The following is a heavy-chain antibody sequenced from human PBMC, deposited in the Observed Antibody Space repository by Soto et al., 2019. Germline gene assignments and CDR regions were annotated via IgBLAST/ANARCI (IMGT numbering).Heavy chain of an antibody. J-gene: IGHJ5*02. Sequence: VASVKVSCKASGYTFTGYFIHWVRQAPGEGLEWVGYINPNSGVTKYAPRFLGRVTITRDTSIRTAYMDLNNLRSDDTAVYFCARGGGTILVHLPWGQGSLGTVSS. V-gene: IGHV1-2*02. CDR3: ARGGGTILVHLP. CDR1: GYTFTGYF. CDR2: INPNSGVT. D-gene: IGHD6-6*01.